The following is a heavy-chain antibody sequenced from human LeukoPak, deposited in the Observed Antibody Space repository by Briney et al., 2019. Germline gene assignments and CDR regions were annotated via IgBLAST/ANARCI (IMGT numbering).Heavy chain of an antibody. V-gene: IGHV1-2*02. Sequence: ASVKVSCKASGYTFTGYYMHWVRQAPGQGLEWMGWINPNSGGTNYAQKFQGRVTMTRDTSISTAYMELSRLRSDDTAVYYCARGRSDCNDAFGYYFDYWGQGTLVTVSS. D-gene: IGHD1-1*01. CDR3: ARGRSDCNDAFGYYFDY. CDR1: GYTFTGYY. J-gene: IGHJ4*02. CDR2: INPNSGGT.